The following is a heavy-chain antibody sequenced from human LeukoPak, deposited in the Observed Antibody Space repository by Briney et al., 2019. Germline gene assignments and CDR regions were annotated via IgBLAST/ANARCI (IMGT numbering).Heavy chain of an antibody. D-gene: IGHD6-13*01. V-gene: IGHV1-2*04. CDR1: GGTFSSYA. J-gene: IGHJ6*02. Sequence: GASVKVSCKASGGTFSSYAISWVRQAPGQGLEWMGGINPNNGGTNYAQKFQDWVTMTRDTSTSTVYMEVSRLRSDDTAVYYCARAAGSSWHYGMDVWGQGTTVTVSS. CDR2: INPNNGGT. CDR3: ARAAGSSWHYGMDV.